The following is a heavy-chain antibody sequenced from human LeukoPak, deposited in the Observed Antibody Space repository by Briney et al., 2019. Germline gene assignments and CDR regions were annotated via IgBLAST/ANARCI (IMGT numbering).Heavy chain of an antibody. CDR3: ARGYYRVDY. J-gene: IGHJ4*02. CDR2: ISSSSSTI. D-gene: IGHD2-15*01. Sequence: PGGSLRLSCAASGFTFGSHSMNWVRHAPGMGLEWVSYISSSSSTIYYADSVKGRFTISRDNAKNSLYLQMNSLRAEDTAVYYCARGYYRVDYWGQGTLVTVSS. V-gene: IGHV3-48*01. CDR1: GFTFGSHS.